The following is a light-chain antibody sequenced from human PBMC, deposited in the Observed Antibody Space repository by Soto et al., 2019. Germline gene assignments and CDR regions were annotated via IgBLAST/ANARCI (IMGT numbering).Light chain of an antibody. CDR3: LQYYTYPPT. Sequence: SQMRQSKSSLSTSEGDRVTITCLSSQDIINFLTWYQQKPGQAPKLLIYAASNLQSGVPSRFSGSGSGTDFTLTLSTLQPEDFATYFCLQYYTYPPTFGRGTKVDIK. CDR2: AAS. J-gene: IGKJ1*01. V-gene: IGKV1-6*01. CDR1: QDIINF.